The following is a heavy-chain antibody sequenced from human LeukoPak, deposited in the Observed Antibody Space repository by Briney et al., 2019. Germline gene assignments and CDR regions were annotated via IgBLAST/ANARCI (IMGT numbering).Heavy chain of an antibody. V-gene: IGHV3-23*01. CDR2: ISGGGGST. Sequence: GGSLRLSCAASGFTFSNSAMNWIRQAPGKGPEWVSVISGGGGSTFYADSVKGRFTISRDNSKNTLYLQMNSLRAEDTAVYYCAKARYSGYAFDAFDMWGQGTMVSVSS. D-gene: IGHD5-12*01. J-gene: IGHJ3*02. CDR3: AKARYSGYAFDAFDM. CDR1: GFTFSNSA.